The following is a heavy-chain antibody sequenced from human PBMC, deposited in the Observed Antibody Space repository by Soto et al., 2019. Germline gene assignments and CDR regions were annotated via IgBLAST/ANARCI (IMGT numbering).Heavy chain of an antibody. CDR1: GGSISSSSYY. CDR2: IYYSGST. D-gene: IGHD1-26*01. V-gene: IGHV4-39*01. CDR3: ASDSGSYSRDY. Sequence: QLQLQESGPGLVKPSETLSLTCTVSGGSISSSSYYWGWIRQPPGKGLEWIGSIYYSGSTYYNPSLKSRVTISVDTSKNQFSLKLSSVAAADTAVYYCASDSGSYSRDYWGQGTLVIVSS. J-gene: IGHJ4*02.